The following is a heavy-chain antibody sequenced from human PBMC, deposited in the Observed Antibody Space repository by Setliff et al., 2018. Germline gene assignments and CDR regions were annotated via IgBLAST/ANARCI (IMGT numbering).Heavy chain of an antibody. D-gene: IGHD3-10*01. Sequence: GESLMTPCKGSGYSFTSYWISWVRQMPGKGLEWMGRIDPSDSYTNYSPSFQGHVTITAHKSISTAYLQWSSLKASDTAMYYCARHDPTTMVQGGIIGHGAFDIWGQGTMVTVSS. V-gene: IGHV5-10-1*01. J-gene: IGHJ3*02. CDR3: ARHDPTTMVQGGIIGHGAFDI. CDR1: GYSFTSYW. CDR2: IDPSDSYT.